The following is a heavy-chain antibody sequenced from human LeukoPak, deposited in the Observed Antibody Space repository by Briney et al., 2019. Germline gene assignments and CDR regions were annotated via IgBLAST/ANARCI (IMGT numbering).Heavy chain of an antibody. Sequence: PSETLSLTCTVSGGSISSYYWSWIRQPAGKGLEWIGRIYTSGSTNYNPSLKSRVTMSVDTSKNQFSLRLSSVTAADTAVYYCAAPIYDYVWGSYRPGAFDVWGQGRMVTVSS. J-gene: IGHJ3*01. CDR2: IYTSGST. CDR3: AAPIYDYVWGSYRPGAFDV. V-gene: IGHV4-4*07. D-gene: IGHD3-16*02. CDR1: GGSISSYY.